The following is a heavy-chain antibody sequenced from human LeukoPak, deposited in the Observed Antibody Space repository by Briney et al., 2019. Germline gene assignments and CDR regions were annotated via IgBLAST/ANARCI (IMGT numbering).Heavy chain of an antibody. Sequence: APVKVSCKASGYTFTGYYMHWVRQAPGQGLEWMGRINPNSGGTNYAQKFQGRVTMTRDTSISTAYMELSRLRSDDTVVYYCATGGVRDYYGSGSYYNGGYWGQGTLVTVSS. V-gene: IGHV1-2*05. J-gene: IGHJ4*02. D-gene: IGHD3-10*01. CDR3: ATGGVRDYYGSGSYYNGGY. CDR1: GYTFTGYY. CDR2: INPNSGGT.